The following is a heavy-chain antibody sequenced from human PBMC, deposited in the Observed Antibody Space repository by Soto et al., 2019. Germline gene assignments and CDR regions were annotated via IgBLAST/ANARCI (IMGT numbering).Heavy chain of an antibody. Sequence: EVQLLESGGGLVQPGGSLRLSCAASGFTFSSHAMSWVRQAPGKGLEWVSGISGGGATTYYADSVRGRFTISRDNPKSTLYLQMNSLSAEDSALYYCAKPLYSSGWSKFDYWGQGILVTVSS. CDR2: ISGGGATT. J-gene: IGHJ4*02. D-gene: IGHD6-19*01. CDR1: GFTFSSHA. V-gene: IGHV3-23*01. CDR3: AKPLYSSGWSKFDY.